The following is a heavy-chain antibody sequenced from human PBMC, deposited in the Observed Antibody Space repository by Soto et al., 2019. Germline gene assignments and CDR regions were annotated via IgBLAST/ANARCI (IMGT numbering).Heavy chain of an antibody. CDR3: ARPQGYCSGGSCYGYYYYGMDV. J-gene: IGHJ6*02. Sequence: PGGSLRLSCAASGFTFSSYGMHWVRQAPGKGLEWVAVIWYDGSNKYYADSVKGRFTISRDNSKNTLYLQMNSLRAEDTAVYYCARPQGYCSGGSCYGYYYYGMDVWGQGTTVTVSS. CDR2: IWYDGSNK. CDR1: GFTFSSYG. V-gene: IGHV3-33*01. D-gene: IGHD2-15*01.